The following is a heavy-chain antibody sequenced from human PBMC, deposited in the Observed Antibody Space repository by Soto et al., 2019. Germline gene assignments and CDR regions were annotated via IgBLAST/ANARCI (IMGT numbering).Heavy chain of an antibody. D-gene: IGHD6-13*01. V-gene: IGHV3-64D*06. Sequence: PGGSLRLSCSGSGFTVSSFGMHWVRQAPGKGLEHVSTLSSNGIGTYYADSVKGRFTFSRDTSKNTLYLQMSSLRTEDTAVYYCVKDMGQAAVGIRYPYGLDVSGLGTTVTVSS. J-gene: IGHJ6*02. CDR3: VKDMGQAAVGIRYPYGLDV. CDR1: GFTVSSFG. CDR2: LSSNGIGT.